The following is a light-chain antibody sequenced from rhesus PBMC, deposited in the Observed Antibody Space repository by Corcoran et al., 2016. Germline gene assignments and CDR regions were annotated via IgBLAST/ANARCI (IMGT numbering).Light chain of an antibody. CDR1: QSVSSY. CDR2: GAS. CDR3: QQYSNWPYS. V-gene: IGKV3S9*01. Sequence: EIVMTQSPATLSLSPGERATLSCSASQSVSSYVAWYPQKPDQAPRLLISGASSRANGIPDRFSGSGSGTAVTVTISSLEPEDFAVYYCQQYSNWPYSFGQGTKAEIK. J-gene: IGKJ2*01.